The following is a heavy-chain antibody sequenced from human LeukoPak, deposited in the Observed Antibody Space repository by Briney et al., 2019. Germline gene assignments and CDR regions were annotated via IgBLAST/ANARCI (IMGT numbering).Heavy chain of an antibody. CDR1: GFTFCSYA. Sequence: PGGSLRLSCAVSGFTFCSYAMHWVRQAPGKGLEYVSAINSNGDRTYYANSVKGRFTISRDNSKNTLYLQMGSLRAEDMALYYCARGTSPAMGTLGYWGQGTLVTVSS. V-gene: IGHV3-64*01. D-gene: IGHD5-18*01. J-gene: IGHJ4*02. CDR2: INSNGDRT. CDR3: ARGTSPAMGTLGY.